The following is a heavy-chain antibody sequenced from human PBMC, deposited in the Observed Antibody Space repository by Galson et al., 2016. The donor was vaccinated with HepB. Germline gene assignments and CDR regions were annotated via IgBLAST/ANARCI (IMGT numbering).Heavy chain of an antibody. D-gene: IGHD2/OR15-2a*01. Sequence: SAKVSCKASGYTFSSYGISWVRQAPGQGLEWVGWVSAFNGNRNYAQKLQGRVTMTTDPSTSTAYMELRSLRSDDTAVYFCAGEPFISPGDYWGPGTLVTVSA. J-gene: IGHJ4*02. V-gene: IGHV1-18*01. CDR2: VSAFNGNR. CDR1: GYTFSSYG. CDR3: AGEPFISPGDY.